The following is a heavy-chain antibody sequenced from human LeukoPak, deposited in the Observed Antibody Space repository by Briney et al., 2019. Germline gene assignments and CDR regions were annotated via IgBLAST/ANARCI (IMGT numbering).Heavy chain of an antibody. CDR1: GYIFTVYY. Sequence: ASVKVSCKASGYIFTVYYMHWLRQAPGQGLEWMGWINPHNGATGYAHKLQGRVTMTRGTSINTAYMELSGLTSDDTAVYFCARGPSSGAFDFWGQGTMVTVSS. J-gene: IGHJ3*01. V-gene: IGHV1-2*02. CDR3: ARGPSSGAFDF. D-gene: IGHD6-6*01. CDR2: INPHNGAT.